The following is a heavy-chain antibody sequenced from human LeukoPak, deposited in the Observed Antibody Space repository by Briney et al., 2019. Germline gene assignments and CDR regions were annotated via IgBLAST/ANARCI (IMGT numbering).Heavy chain of an antibody. CDR2: IRYDGSNK. V-gene: IGHV3-30*02. CDR3: AKEETTGIGYYYYYYMDV. J-gene: IGHJ6*03. Sequence: GGSLRLSCAASGFTFSSYGMHWVRQAPGRGLEWVAFIRYDGSNKYYADSVKGRFTISRDNSKNTLYLQMNSLRAEDTAVYYCAKEETTGIGYYYYYYMDVWGKGTTVTISS. CDR1: GFTFSSYG. D-gene: IGHD1-1*01.